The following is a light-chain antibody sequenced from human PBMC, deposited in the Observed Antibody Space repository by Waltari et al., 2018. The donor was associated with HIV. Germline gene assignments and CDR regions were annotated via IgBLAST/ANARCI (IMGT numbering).Light chain of an antibody. CDR3: GTWDSSLNLYV. CDR1: NSNLGNNY. Sequence: QSVLTQPPSVSAAPGQKVSFSCSGGNSNLGNNYVSWYQHLPGRAPRLLIYEKEKRPSGLPDRFSASKAGMSATLDITGLQIVDEADYYCGTWDSSLNLYVFGPGTTVAVL. V-gene: IGLV1-51*01. CDR2: EKE. J-gene: IGLJ1*01.